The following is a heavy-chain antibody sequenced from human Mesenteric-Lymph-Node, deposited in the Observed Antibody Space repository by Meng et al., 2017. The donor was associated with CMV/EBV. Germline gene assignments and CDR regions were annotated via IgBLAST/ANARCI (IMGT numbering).Heavy chain of an antibody. CDR2: IISSGNVI. CDR3: ARIGGDSWNDY. D-gene: IGHD2-21*01. Sequence: SCAFSGFTFSDYYMSWIRHAPGKGLECVSYIISSGNVIYYADSVKGRFTISRDNAKNSLFLQMNSLGADDTAVYYCARIGGDSWNDYWGQGTLVTVSS. CDR1: GFTFSDYY. V-gene: IGHV3-11*04. J-gene: IGHJ4*02.